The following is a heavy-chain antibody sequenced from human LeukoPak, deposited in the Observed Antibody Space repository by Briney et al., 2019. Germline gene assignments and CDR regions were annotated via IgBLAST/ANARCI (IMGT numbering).Heavy chain of an antibody. V-gene: IGHV1-2*02. Sequence: GASVKVSCKASGYTFTGYYMHWVRQAPGQGLEWMAWINPNSGGTKYAQKFQGRVTMTRDTSISTAYMEMSRLTSDDTAVYYCVKGWDSSGYYAFDIWGQGTMVTVSS. CDR1: GYTFTGYY. CDR3: VKGWDSSGYYAFDI. CDR2: INPNSGGT. J-gene: IGHJ3*02. D-gene: IGHD3-22*01.